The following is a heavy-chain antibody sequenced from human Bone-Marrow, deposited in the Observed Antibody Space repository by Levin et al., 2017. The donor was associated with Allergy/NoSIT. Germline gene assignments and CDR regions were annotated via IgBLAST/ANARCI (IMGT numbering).Heavy chain of an antibody. CDR3: AKDISPGGVEV. CDR2: ISWNSDRI. CDR1: GFTLQDPA. J-gene: IGHJ6*02. V-gene: IGHV3-9*01. Sequence: GGSLRLSCAASGFTLQDPAMHWVRQAPGKGLEWVSGISWNSDRIGYADSVKGRFTVSRDNAKNSLYLQMNSLRGDDTALYYCAKDISPGGVEVWGQGTTVIVSS.